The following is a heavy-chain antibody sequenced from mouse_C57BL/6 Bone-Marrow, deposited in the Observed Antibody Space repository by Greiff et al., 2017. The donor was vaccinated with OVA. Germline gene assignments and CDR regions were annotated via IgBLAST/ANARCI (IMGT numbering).Heavy chain of an antibody. CDR1: GYTFTSYW. Sequence: VQLQQPGAELVKPGASVKLSCKASGYTFTSYWMHWVKQRPGQGLEWIGMIHPSSGSTNYNEKFKSKATLTVDKSSRTAYMQLSSLTSEYSAVYYSARDGNSYFDYWGQGTTLTVSS. CDR3: ARDGNSYFDY. CDR2: IHPSSGST. J-gene: IGHJ2*01. V-gene: IGHV1-64*01. D-gene: IGHD2-1*01.